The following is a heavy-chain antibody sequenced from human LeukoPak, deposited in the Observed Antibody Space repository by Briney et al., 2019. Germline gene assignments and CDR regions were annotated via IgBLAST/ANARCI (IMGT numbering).Heavy chain of an antibody. D-gene: IGHD3-22*01. V-gene: IGHV1-69*13. J-gene: IGHJ4*02. CDR3: ARAQIINYYDSSGYYY. CDR1: VGTFTSYA. CDR2: IIPIFGTA. Sequence: ASVKVSCKASVGTFTSYAISWVRQAPGQGLEWMGGIIPIFGTANYAQKFHGKVTITADESTSTAYMELSSLRSEDTAVYYCARAQIINYYDSSGYYYWGQGTLVTVSS.